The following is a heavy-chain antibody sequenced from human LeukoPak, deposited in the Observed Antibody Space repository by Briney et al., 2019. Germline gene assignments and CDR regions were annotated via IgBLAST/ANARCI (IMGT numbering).Heavy chain of an antibody. CDR3: AGEFSGAREV. CDR2: IPPEASRT. D-gene: IGHD3-10*01. V-gene: IGHV3-74*01. Sequence: GGSLRLSCTASDFTFSTYWVHWVRQAPGKGLIWVARIPPEASRTTYADSVKGRFTISRDNAKNTVYLQMNGLRVDDTAIYFCAGEFSGAREVWGQGTMVTVSS. J-gene: IGHJ3*01. CDR1: DFTFSTYW.